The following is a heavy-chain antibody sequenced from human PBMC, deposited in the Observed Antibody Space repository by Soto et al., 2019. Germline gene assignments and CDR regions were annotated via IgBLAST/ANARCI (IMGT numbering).Heavy chain of an antibody. J-gene: IGHJ4*02. D-gene: IGHD3-10*01. CDR1: GGSISRYY. CDR3: AREGDTMVRGVDYFDY. V-gene: IGHV4-59*01. Sequence: SGTLSLTCTVSGGSISRYYWSWIRQPPGKGLEWIGYLYNTGSTIYNPSLESRVTISVDTSKNQFSLKLNSVTAADTAVYYCAREGDTMVRGVDYFDYWGQGTLVT. CDR2: LYNTGST.